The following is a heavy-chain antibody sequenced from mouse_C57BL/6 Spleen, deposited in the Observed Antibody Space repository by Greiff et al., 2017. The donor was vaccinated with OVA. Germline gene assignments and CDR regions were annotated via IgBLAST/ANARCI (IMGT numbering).Heavy chain of an antibody. Sequence: VQLQQSGPELVKPGASVKISCKASGYAFSSSWMNWVKQRPGKGLEWIGRIYPGDGDTNYNGKFKGKATLTAAKSSSTAYMQLSSLTSEDSAVYFCARSNWGNFDYWGQGTTLTVSS. D-gene: IGHD4-1*01. CDR1: GYAFSSSW. CDR2: IYPGDGDT. V-gene: IGHV1-82*01. J-gene: IGHJ2*01. CDR3: ARSNWGNFDY.